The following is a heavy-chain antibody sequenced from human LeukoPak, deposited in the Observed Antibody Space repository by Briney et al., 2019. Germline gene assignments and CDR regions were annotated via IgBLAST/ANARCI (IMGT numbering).Heavy chain of an antibody. CDR2: ISGSGGHT. J-gene: IGHJ4*02. CDR3: AKDAGTYPFYFDS. Sequence: GGSLRLSCAASRFTFSTYAMTWVRQAPGKGLEWVSSISGSGGHTYYADSVKGRFTVSRDNSKITLYLQMSSLRAEDTAVYHCAKDAGTYPFYFDSWGPGTLVTVSS. V-gene: IGHV3-23*01. CDR1: RFTFSTYA.